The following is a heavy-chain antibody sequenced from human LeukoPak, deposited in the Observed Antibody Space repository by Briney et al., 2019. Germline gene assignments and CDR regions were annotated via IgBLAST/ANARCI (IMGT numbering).Heavy chain of an antibody. Sequence: PGGSLRLSCAASGFTFSSYAMSWVRQAPGKGLEWVSAISGSGGSTYYADSVKGRFTISRDNSKNTLYLQMNSLRAEDTAVYYCAKALARWIVGAFCFDYWGQGTLVTVSS. V-gene: IGHV3-23*01. CDR3: AKALARWIVGAFCFDY. J-gene: IGHJ4*02. CDR2: ISGSGGST. D-gene: IGHD1-26*01. CDR1: GFTFSSYA.